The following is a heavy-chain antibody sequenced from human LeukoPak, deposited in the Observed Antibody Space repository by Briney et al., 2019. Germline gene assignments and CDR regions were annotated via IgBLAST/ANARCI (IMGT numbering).Heavy chain of an antibody. V-gene: IGHV3-23*01. Sequence: GGSLRLSCAASGFTFSSYGMSWVRQAPGKGLEWVSAISGSGGSTYYADSVKGRFTISRDNAKNSLYLQMNSLRAEDMALYYCAKDLDRRWAYAFDIWGQGTMVTVSS. CDR2: ISGSGGST. J-gene: IGHJ3*02. CDR1: GFTFSSYG. CDR3: AKDLDRRWAYAFDI. D-gene: IGHD1-26*01.